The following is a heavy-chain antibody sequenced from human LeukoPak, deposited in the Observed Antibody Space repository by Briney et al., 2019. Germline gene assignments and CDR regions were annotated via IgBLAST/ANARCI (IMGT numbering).Heavy chain of an antibody. Sequence: GGSLRLSCAASGFTFSSYAMRWVRQAPGKGLEWVAVISYDGSNKYYADSVKGRFTISRDNSKNTLYLQMNSLRAEDTAVYYCARAVLNCGGDCPEYFQHWGQGTLVTVSS. V-gene: IGHV3-30-3*01. CDR3: ARAVLNCGGDCPEYFQH. CDR1: GFTFSSYA. D-gene: IGHD2-21*02. CDR2: ISYDGSNK. J-gene: IGHJ1*01.